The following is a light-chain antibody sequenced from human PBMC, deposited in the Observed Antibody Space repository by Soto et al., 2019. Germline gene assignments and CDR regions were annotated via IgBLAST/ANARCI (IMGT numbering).Light chain of an antibody. CDR3: AAWDDSLNGTL. CDR1: SSNIGSNT. V-gene: IGLV1-44*01. CDR2: SNN. J-gene: IGLJ3*02. Sequence: QSVLTQPPSASGTPGQRVTISCSGSSSNIGSNTVNWYQHLPGTAPTLLIYSNNQRPSGVPDRLSGSKSGTSASLAVNGLQSEDEADYYCAAWDDSLNGTLFGGGTKLTVL.